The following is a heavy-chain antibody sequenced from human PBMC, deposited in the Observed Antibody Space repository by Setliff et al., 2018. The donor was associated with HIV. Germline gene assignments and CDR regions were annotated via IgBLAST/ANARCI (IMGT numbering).Heavy chain of an antibody. J-gene: IGHJ5*02. Sequence: PGESLKISCKGSGYSFTTYWIAWVRQMPGKGLEWMGIIYPGDSDTRYSPSFQGQVTISADRSISTAYLQWSSLKATDTAMYYCARQNRSGGWFDPWGQGTLVTVSS. D-gene: IGHD6-25*01. CDR1: GYSFTTYW. CDR2: IYPGDSDT. CDR3: ARQNRSGGWFDP. V-gene: IGHV5-51*01.